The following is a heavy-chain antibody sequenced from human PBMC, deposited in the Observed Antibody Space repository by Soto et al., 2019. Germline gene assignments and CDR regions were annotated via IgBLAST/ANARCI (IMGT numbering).Heavy chain of an antibody. Sequence: EVQLVESGGGLVQPGGSLRLSCAASGFTFSSYAMHWVRQAPGKGLEYVSAISCNGGSTYYANSVKGRFTISRDNSKNTLYLQMGSLRAEDMAVYYCARRGYGLYFDYWGQGTLVTVSS. D-gene: IGHD3-10*01. CDR3: ARRGYGLYFDY. CDR1: GFTFSSYA. V-gene: IGHV3-64*01. J-gene: IGHJ4*02. CDR2: ISCNGGST.